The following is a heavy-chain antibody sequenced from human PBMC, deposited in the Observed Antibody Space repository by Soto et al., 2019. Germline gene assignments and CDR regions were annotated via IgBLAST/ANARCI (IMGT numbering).Heavy chain of an antibody. V-gene: IGHV4-59*01. CDR3: ASYYDFWSGYCRSHYGMDV. J-gene: IGHJ6*02. D-gene: IGHD3-3*01. CDR1: GGSISSYY. CDR2: IYYSGST. Sequence: SETLSLTCTVSGGSISSYYWSWIRQPPGKGLEWIGYIYYSGSTNYNPSLKSRVTISVDTSKNQFSLKLSSVTAADTAVYYCASYYDFWSGYCRSHYGMDVWVQGATVTVSS.